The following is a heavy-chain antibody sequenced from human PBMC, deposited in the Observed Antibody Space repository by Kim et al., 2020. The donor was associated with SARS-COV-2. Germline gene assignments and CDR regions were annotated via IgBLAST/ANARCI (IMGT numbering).Heavy chain of an antibody. CDR2: IYPGDSDT. V-gene: IGHV5-51*01. CDR3: ARDLGYCSGGSCPYYYYGMDV. J-gene: IGHJ6*02. Sequence: GESLKISCKGSGYSFTSYWIGWVRQMPGKGLEWMGIIYPGDSDTRYSPSFQGQVTISADKSISTAYLQWSSLKASDTAMYYCARDLGYCSGGSCPYYYYGMDVWGQGTTVTVSS. CDR1: GYSFTSYW. D-gene: IGHD2-15*01.